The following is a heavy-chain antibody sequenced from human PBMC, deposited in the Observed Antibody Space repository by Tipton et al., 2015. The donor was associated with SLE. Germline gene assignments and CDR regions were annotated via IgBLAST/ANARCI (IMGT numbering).Heavy chain of an antibody. J-gene: IGHJ4*02. D-gene: IGHD4-17*01. Sequence: TLSLTCNVSGDSITSHFWNWIRQPPGKGLEWIGRLYGSGSPTHYNPSLEGRVTVSVDTSQNQVSLKLTSVTAADTAVYYCARIRPGHGDPFDFWGQGTLVTVSS. V-gene: IGHV4-4*07. CDR3: ARIRPGHGDPFDF. CDR1: GDSITSHF. CDR2: LYGSGSP.